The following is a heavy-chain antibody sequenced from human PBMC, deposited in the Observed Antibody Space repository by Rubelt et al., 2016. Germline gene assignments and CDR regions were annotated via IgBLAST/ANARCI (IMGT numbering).Heavy chain of an antibody. V-gene: IGHV3-11*01. D-gene: IGHD3-22*01. Sequence: GSGGGLVKPGGSLRLSCAASGFTFSDYYMSWIRQAPGKGLEWISYISSSGGTTYYAYSVKGRFTISRDNSKNTLYLQMNSLRAEDTAVYYCAKGGHYDSSGCFDLWGRGTLVTVSS. J-gene: IGHJ2*01. CDR2: ISSSGGTT. CDR3: AKGGHYDSSGCFDL. CDR1: GFTFSDYY.